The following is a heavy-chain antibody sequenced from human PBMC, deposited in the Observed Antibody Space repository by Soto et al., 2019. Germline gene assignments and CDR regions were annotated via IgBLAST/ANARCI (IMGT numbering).Heavy chain of an antibody. CDR1: GYSFTSYW. Sequence: GESLKISCKGSGYSFTSYWIGWVRQMPGKGLEWMGIIYPGDSDTRYSPSFQGQVTISADKSISTAYLQWSSLKASDTAMYYCARAEESGSYPYDAFDIWGQGTMVTVSS. V-gene: IGHV5-51*01. CDR3: ARAEESGSYPYDAFDI. J-gene: IGHJ3*02. CDR2: IYPGDSDT. D-gene: IGHD1-26*01.